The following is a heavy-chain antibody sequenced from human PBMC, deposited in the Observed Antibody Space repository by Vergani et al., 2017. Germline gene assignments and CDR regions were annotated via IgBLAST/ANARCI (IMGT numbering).Heavy chain of an antibody. CDR3: TKDWGSRTAGLAY. V-gene: IGHV3-9*01. Sequence: VQLVESGGGVVQPGGSLRLSCGASGFTFSNYRMHWVRQVPGKGLEWVSGILRETGSIGYADSVRGRFTISRDNAKNTLYLQMNSLRPEDTALYYCTKDWGSRTAGLAYWGQGTPVTVSS. CDR1: GFTFSNYR. J-gene: IGHJ4*02. D-gene: IGHD6-13*01. CDR2: ILRETGSI.